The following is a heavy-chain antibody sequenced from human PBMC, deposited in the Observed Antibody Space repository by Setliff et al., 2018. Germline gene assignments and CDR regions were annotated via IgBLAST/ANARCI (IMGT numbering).Heavy chain of an antibody. V-gene: IGHV3-48*01. CDR2: ISTSSSTI. CDR1: GFTFSSHG. CDR3: ARLALTGYDSSGYCYALDYYYYMDV. Sequence: PGGSLRLSCVASGFTFSSHGMTWVRLAPGKGLEWISYISTSSSTIYYADSVKGRFTISRDNANHTLYLQMNSLRADDTAVYYCARLALTGYDSSGYCYALDYYYYMDVWGKGTTVTVSS. J-gene: IGHJ6*03. D-gene: IGHD3-22*01.